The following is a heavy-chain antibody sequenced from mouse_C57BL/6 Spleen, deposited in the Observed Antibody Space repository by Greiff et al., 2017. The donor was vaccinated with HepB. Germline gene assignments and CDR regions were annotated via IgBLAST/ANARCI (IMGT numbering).Heavy chain of an antibody. CDR2: IDPENGDT. Sequence: VQLQQSGAELVRPGASVKLSCTASGFNIKDDYMHWVKQRPEQGLEWIGWIDPENGDTEYASKFQGKATITADTSSNTAYLQLSSLTSEDTAVYYCTTRSNYGYWGQGTTLTVSS. D-gene: IGHD2-5*01. V-gene: IGHV14-4*01. CDR1: GFNIKDDY. CDR3: TTRSNYGY. J-gene: IGHJ2*01.